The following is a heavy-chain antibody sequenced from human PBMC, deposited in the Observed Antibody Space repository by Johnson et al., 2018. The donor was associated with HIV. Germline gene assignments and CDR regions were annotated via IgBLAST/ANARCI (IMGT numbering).Heavy chain of an antibody. V-gene: IGHV3-30-3*01. CDR3: ARAGSSSSGPRAFDI. D-gene: IGHD6-6*01. J-gene: IGHJ3*02. CDR2: ISYDGSNK. CDR1: GFIFSSYA. Sequence: QVQLVESGGGVVQTGRSLRLSCAASGFIFSSYAMHWVRQAPGEGLEWVAVISYDGSNKYYADSVKGRFTISRDNSKNTLYLQMNSLRAEDTAVYYCARAGSSSSGPRAFDIWGQGTMVTVCS.